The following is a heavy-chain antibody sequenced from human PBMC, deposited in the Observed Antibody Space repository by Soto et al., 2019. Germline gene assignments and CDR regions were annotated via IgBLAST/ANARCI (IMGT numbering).Heavy chain of an antibody. CDR3: ARSGYYDSSGYYYYY. CDR2: IYYSGST. D-gene: IGHD3-22*01. CDR1: GGSISTYY. Sequence: SETLSLTCTVSGGSISTYYWSWIRQPSGKGLEWIGYIYYSGSTNYNPSLKSRVTMSVDTSRNQFSLKLSSVTAADTAVYYCARSGYYDSSGYYYYYWGQGTLVTVSS. J-gene: IGHJ4*02. V-gene: IGHV4-59*01.